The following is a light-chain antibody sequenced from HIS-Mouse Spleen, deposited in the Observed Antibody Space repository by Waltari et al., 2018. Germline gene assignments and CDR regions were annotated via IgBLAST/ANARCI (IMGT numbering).Light chain of an antibody. Sequence: QSALTQPRSVSGSPGPSVTISCTGTSSDVGGSNYVSWYQQHPGKAPKLMIDDVSKRPSGVPDRFSGSKSGNTASLTISGLQAEDEADYYCCSYAGSYTWVFGGGTKLTVL. CDR2: DVS. CDR3: CSYAGSYTWV. CDR1: SSDVGGSNY. V-gene: IGLV2-11*02. J-gene: IGLJ3*02.